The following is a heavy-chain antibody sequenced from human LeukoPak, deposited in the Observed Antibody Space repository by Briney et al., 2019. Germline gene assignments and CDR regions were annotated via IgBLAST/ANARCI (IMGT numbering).Heavy chain of an antibody. CDR3: AQGGSSWYRITGAFDP. CDR2: ISGSGGST. V-gene: IGHV3-23*01. CDR1: GFTFSSYA. Sequence: SGGSLRLSCAASGFTFSSYAMSWVRQAPGKGLEWVSAISGSGGSTYYADSVKGRFTISRDNSKNTLYLQMNSLRAEDTAVYYCAQGGSSWYRITGAFDPWGQGTLVTVSS. D-gene: IGHD6-13*01. J-gene: IGHJ5*02.